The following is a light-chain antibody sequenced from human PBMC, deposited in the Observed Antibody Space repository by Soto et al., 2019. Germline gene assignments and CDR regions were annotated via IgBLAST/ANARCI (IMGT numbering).Light chain of an antibody. V-gene: IGKV1-27*01. CDR2: AAS. CDR1: QDIRNF. Sequence: DIQMTQSPTSLSASVGDRVTITCRASQDIRNFVAWYQQKPGKAPKLLIYAASTLQSGVPSRFSGSGSGTYFTLTINILHPEDVATYSCQKYSSVPVFGPGTKVEIK. CDR3: QKYSSVPV. J-gene: IGKJ3*01.